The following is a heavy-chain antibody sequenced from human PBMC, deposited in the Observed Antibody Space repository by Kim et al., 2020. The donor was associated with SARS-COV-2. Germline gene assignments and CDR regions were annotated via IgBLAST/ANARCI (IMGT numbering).Heavy chain of an antibody. D-gene: IGHD3-22*01. CDR1: GYSFTSYW. V-gene: IGHV5-10-1*01. J-gene: IGHJ4*02. CDR3: AVGGSSGYFPEYFDY. CDR2: IDPSDSYT. Sequence: GESLKISCKGSGYSFTSYWISWVRQMPGKGLEWMGRIDPSDSYTNYSPSFQGHVTISADKSISTAYLQWSSLKASDTAMYYCAVGGSSGYFPEYFDYWGQGTLVTVSS.